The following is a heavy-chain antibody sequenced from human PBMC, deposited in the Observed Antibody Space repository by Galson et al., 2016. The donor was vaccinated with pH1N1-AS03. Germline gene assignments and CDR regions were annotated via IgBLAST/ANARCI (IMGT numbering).Heavy chain of an antibody. CDR1: GFTLNAYW. V-gene: IGHV3-74*03. CDR3: VADDWGRPDF. J-gene: IGHJ4*02. CDR2: ISRDGSTR. D-gene: IGHD2-21*01. Sequence: LRLSCAVSGFTLNAYWMYWVRQTPGKRPVWVSRISRDGSTREHADSVKGRFSVSRDNARNTLHLHMSNLSDDGTAVYYCVADDWGRPDFWGQGTRVTVSS.